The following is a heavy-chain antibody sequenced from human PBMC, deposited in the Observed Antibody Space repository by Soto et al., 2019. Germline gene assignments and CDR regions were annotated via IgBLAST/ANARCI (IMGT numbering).Heavy chain of an antibody. CDR2: ISSSSSTI. J-gene: IGHJ1*01. CDR3: AREQAFHH. Sequence: EVQLVQSGGGLAQPGESLRLSCAASGFTFRSYSMNWVRQAPGKGLEWVSYISSSSSTIYYADSVRGRFTISRDNAKNSLYLQMNSLRAEDTAVYYCAREQAFHHWGQGTLVTVSS. CDR1: GFTFRSYS. V-gene: IGHV3-48*01.